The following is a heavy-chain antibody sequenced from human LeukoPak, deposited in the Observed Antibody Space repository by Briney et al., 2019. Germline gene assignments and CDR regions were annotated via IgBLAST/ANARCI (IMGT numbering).Heavy chain of an antibody. CDR2: IYHSGST. J-gene: IGHJ3*02. D-gene: IGHD3-10*01. CDR1: GYSISSGYY. Sequence: PSETLSLTCTVSGYSISSGYYWGWIRQPPGKGLEWIGSIYHSGSTYYNPSLKSRVTISVDTSKNQFSLKLSSVTAADTAVYYCARGPRIYYYGTGPRAFDIWGQGTMVTVSS. CDR3: ARGPRIYYYGTGPRAFDI. V-gene: IGHV4-38-2*02.